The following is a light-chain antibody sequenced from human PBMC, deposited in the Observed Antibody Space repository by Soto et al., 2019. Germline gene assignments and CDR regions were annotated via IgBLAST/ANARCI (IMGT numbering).Light chain of an antibody. CDR2: DVS. J-gene: IGLJ1*01. V-gene: IGLV2-11*01. CDR3: CSYGGGVYV. CDR1: SSDVGGYNY. Sequence: QSALTQPRSVSGSPGQSVTISCTGTSSDVGGYNYVSWYQKHPGKAPKLMIFDVSKRPSGVPDRFSGSKSGSTASLTISGLQADDEADYYCCSYGGGVYVVGSGTKLTVL.